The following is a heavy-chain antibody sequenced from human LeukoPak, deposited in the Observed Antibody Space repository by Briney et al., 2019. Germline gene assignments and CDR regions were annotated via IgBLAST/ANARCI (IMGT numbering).Heavy chain of an antibody. CDR1: GYTFTSYD. D-gene: IGHD3-10*01. Sequence: GASVTVSCKASGYTFTSYDINWVRQATGQGLEWMGWMNPNSGNTGYAQKFQGRVTMTRNTSISTAYMELSSLRSEDTAVHYCARSYGSGSYYYYYYMDVWGKGTTVTISS. V-gene: IGHV1-8*01. CDR2: MNPNSGNT. J-gene: IGHJ6*03. CDR3: ARSYGSGSYYYYYYMDV.